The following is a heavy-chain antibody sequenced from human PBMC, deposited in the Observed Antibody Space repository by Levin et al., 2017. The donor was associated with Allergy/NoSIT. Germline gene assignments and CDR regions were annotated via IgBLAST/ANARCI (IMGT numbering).Heavy chain of an antibody. V-gene: IGHV3-7*04. Sequence: GGSLRLSCAASGFSFSHHWMTWVRQAPGKGLEWMANLSQDGSDKKYVDSVKGRFTISRDNAKNLLYLQMNSLRTEDTAVYYCARDGVPAAADYWGQGTLVTVSS. D-gene: IGHD2-2*01. CDR1: GFSFSHHW. CDR2: LSQDGSDK. CDR3: ARDGVPAAADY. J-gene: IGHJ4*02.